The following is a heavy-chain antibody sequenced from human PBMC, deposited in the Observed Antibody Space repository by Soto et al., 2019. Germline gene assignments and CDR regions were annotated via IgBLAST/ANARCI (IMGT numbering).Heavy chain of an antibody. CDR3: ARKTTVTTS. J-gene: IGHJ5*02. D-gene: IGHD4-17*01. V-gene: IGHV4-39*01. Sequence: TLSLTCTVSGGSISSSSYYWGWIRQPPGKGLEWIGSIYYSGSTYYNPSLKSRVTISVDTSKNQFSLKLSSVTAADTAVYYCARKTTVTTSWGQGTLVTVSS. CDR2: IYYSGST. CDR1: GGSISSSSYY.